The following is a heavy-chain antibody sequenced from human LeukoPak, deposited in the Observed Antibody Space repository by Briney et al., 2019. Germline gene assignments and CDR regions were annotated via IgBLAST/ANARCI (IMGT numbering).Heavy chain of an antibody. CDR1: GFTFSSYA. Sequence: GGSLRPSCAASGFTFSSYAMSWVRQAPGKGLEWGSAISVSVGSTYYADSVKGRFTISTDNSKNTLYLQRNILRAEDTAVYYCAKGYSGYDYFAYWGQGTLVTVSS. J-gene: IGHJ4*02. CDR3: AKGYSGYDYFAY. D-gene: IGHD5-12*01. CDR2: ISVSVGST. V-gene: IGHV3-23*01.